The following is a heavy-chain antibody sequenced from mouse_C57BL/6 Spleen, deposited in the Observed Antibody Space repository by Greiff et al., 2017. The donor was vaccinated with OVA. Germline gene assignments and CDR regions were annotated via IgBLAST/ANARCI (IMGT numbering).Heavy chain of an antibody. Sequence: QVQLQQPGAELVMPGASVKLSCKASGYTFTSYWMHWVKQRPGQGLEWIGEIDPSASYTNYNQKFKGKSTLTVDKSSSTAYMQLSSLTSEDSAVYYCARMEMDYWGQGTSVTVSS. V-gene: IGHV1-69*01. CDR1: GYTFTSYW. D-gene: IGHD2-3*01. CDR2: IDPSASYT. J-gene: IGHJ4*01. CDR3: ARMEMDY.